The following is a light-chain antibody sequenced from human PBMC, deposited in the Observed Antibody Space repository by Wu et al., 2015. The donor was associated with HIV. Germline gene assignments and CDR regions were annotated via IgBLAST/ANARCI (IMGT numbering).Light chain of an antibody. V-gene: IGKV3-11*01. CDR2: GAS. J-gene: IGKJ3*01. CDR1: ESVSGY. CDR3: QQRGNWPLFT. Sequence: DIVLTQSPDTLSLSPGERATLSCRVSESVSGYLAWYQQRPGQPPTLLLYGASSRAAGIPDRFSGSGSGTDFTLTISSLEPEDFAVYYCQQRGNWPLFTFGPGTKVDIK.